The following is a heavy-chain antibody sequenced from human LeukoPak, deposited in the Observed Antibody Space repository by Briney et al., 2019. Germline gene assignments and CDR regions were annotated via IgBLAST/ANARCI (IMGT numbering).Heavy chain of an antibody. V-gene: IGHV3-9*03. CDR1: GFTFENSA. D-gene: IGHD3-10*01. Sequence: GGSLRLSCAASGFTFENSARHWVRQAPGKGLEWVSGISWNSGDLIYADSVKGRFTISRDNAKNSLYLQMNSLRLEDMALYYCARRSGDRAFDIWGQGTMVTVSS. CDR2: ISWNSGDL. J-gene: IGHJ3*02. CDR3: ARRSGDRAFDI.